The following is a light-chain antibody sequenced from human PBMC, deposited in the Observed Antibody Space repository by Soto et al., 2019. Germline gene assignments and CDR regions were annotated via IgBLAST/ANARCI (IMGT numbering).Light chain of an antibody. J-gene: IGLJ1*01. V-gene: IGLV2-8*01. CDR2: EVN. CDR1: SSDVGGYNY. CDR3: SSYAGSSTV. Sequence: QSVLTQPPSASGSPGQSVAISCTGTSSDVGGYNYVSWYQQHPGKAPKLMIYEVNKRPSGVPDRFSGSKSGNTASLTVSGLQAEDEADYYCSSYAGSSTVFXTGTKVTVL.